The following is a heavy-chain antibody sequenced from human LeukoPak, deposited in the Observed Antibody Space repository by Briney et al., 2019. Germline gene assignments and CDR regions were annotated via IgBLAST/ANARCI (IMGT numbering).Heavy chain of an antibody. CDR2: IWYDGSNK. CDR1: GFTFSSYG. J-gene: IGHJ4*02. V-gene: IGHV3-33*06. CDR3: AKGAGSYYNYFDY. Sequence: PGGSLRLSXAASGFTFSSYGMHWVRQAPGKGVEWVAIIWYDGSNKYCADSVKGRFTISRDNSKNTLYLQVNSLRAEDTAVYYFAKGAGSYYNYFDYWGQGTLVTVSS. D-gene: IGHD3-22*01.